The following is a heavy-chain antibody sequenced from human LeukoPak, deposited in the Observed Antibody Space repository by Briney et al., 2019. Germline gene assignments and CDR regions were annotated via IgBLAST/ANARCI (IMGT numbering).Heavy chain of an antibody. D-gene: IGHD3-22*01. CDR3: ARYYYDSSGYPHYYYGMDV. Sequence: GGSLRLSCAASGFTFSGSAMHWVRQASGKGLEWVGRIRSKANSYATAYAASVKGRFTISRDDSKNTAYLQMNSLKTEDTAVYYCARYYYDSSGYPHYYYGMDVWGQGTTVTVSS. V-gene: IGHV3-73*01. J-gene: IGHJ6*02. CDR1: GFTFSGSA. CDR2: IRSKANSYAT.